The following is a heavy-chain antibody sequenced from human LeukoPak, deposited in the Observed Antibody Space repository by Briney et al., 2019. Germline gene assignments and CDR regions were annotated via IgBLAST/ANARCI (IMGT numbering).Heavy chain of an antibody. Sequence: SVKVSCKASGGTFSSYAISWVRQAPGQGLEWMGGIIPIFGTANYAQKFQGRVTITTDESTSTAYMELSRLRSDDTAVYYCASLDGGNSFDYWGQGTLVTVSS. V-gene: IGHV1-69*05. CDR2: IIPIFGTA. J-gene: IGHJ4*02. D-gene: IGHD4-23*01. CDR1: GGTFSSYA. CDR3: ASLDGGNSFDY.